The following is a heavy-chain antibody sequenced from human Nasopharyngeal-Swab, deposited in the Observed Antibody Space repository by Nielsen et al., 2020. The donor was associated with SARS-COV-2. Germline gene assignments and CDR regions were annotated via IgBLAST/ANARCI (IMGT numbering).Heavy chain of an antibody. CDR3: ARSGDYCSSTSCYLSDAFDI. D-gene: IGHD2-2*01. J-gene: IGHJ3*02. CDR2: ISYDGSNK. Sequence: WIRQPPEKGLEWVAVISYDGSNKYYADSVKGRFTISRDNSKNTLYLQMNSLRAEDTAVYYCARSGDYCSSTSCYLSDAFDIWGQGTMVTVSS. V-gene: IGHV3-30-3*01.